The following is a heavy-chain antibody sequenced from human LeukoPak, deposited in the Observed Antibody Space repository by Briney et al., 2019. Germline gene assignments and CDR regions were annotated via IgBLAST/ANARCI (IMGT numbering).Heavy chain of an antibody. CDR3: AKGTMGRGFGY. Sequence: GGTLRLSCAASGFTFSSYGMSWVRQAPGKGLEWVSAISGSASSTYHADSVKGRFTISRDNSKNTLYLQMNSLRAEDTAVYYCAKGTMGRGFGYWGQGTLVTVSS. D-gene: IGHD3-10*01. V-gene: IGHV3-23*01. CDR2: ISGSASST. CDR1: GFTFSSYG. J-gene: IGHJ4*02.